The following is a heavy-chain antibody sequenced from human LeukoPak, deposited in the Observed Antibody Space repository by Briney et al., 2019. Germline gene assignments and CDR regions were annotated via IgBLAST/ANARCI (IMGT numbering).Heavy chain of an antibody. D-gene: IGHD3-22*01. CDR2: ISSSSSYI. CDR3: ARRAGYYDSSGYHLGNYFDY. J-gene: IGHJ4*02. CDR1: GFTFSSYS. V-gene: IGHV3-21*04. Sequence: GGSLRLSCAASGFTFSSYSMNWVRQAPGKGLEWVSSISSSSSYIYYADSVKGRFTISRDNAKNSLYLQMNSLRAEDTAVYYCARRAGYYDSSGYHLGNYFDYWGQGTLVTVSS.